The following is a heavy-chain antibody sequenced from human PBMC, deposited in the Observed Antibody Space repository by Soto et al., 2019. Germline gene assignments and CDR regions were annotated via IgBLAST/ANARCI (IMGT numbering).Heavy chain of an antibody. CDR3: ATPSSIGYYYYGMDV. J-gene: IGHJ6*02. CDR1: GFTVSSNY. CDR2: IYSGGST. Sequence: LRLSCAASGFTVSSNYMSWVRQAPGKGLEWVSVIYSGGSTYYADSVKGRFTISRDNSKNTLYLQMNSLRAEDTAVYYCATPSSIGYYYYGMDVWGQGTTVTVSS. V-gene: IGHV3-53*01. D-gene: IGHD6-6*01.